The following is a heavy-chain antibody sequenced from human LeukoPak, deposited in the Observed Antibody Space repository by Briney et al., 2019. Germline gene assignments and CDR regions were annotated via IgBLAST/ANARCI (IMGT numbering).Heavy chain of an antibody. D-gene: IGHD3-22*01. CDR2: FYSGGAT. J-gene: IGHJ4*02. CDR1: GFTVSSHY. V-gene: IGHV3-66*01. CDR3: ARGRRAYYYDSSGYYKFDY. Sequence: GGSLRLSCAASGFTVSSHYISWVRQAPGKGLEWVSIFYSGGATYYADSVKGRFTISRDNSKNTLYLQMNSLRAEDTAVYYCARGRRAYYYDSSGYYKFDYWGQGTLVTVSS.